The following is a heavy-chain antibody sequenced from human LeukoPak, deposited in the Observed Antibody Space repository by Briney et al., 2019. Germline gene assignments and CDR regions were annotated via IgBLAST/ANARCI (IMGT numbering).Heavy chain of an antibody. V-gene: IGHV3-30*02. CDR3: AREGYSGYDPFDY. D-gene: IGHD5-12*01. J-gene: IGHJ4*02. Sequence: GGSLRLSCAASGFTFSSYGMHWVRQAPGKGLEWVAFIRYDGSNKYYADSVKGRFTISRDNAKNSLYLQMNSLRAEDTAVYYCAREGYSGYDPFDYWGQGTLVTVSS. CDR1: GFTFSSYG. CDR2: IRYDGSNK.